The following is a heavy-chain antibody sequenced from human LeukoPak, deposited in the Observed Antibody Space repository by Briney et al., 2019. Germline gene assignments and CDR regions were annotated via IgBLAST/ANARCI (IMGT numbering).Heavy chain of an antibody. CDR3: ARQRAMITFGGVIVKGKFDY. V-gene: IGHV4-34*01. CDR1: GGSFSGYY. CDR2: INHSGST. D-gene: IGHD3-16*02. J-gene: IGHJ4*02. Sequence: SETLSLTCAVYGGSFSGYYWSWIRQPPGRGLEWIGEINHSGSTNYNPSLKSRVTISVDTSKNQFSLKLSSVTAADTAVYYCARQRAMITFGGVIVKGKFDYWGQGTLVTVSS.